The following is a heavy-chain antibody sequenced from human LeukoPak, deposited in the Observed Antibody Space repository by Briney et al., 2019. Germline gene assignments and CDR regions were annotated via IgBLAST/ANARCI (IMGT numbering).Heavy chain of an antibody. V-gene: IGHV4-59*01. D-gene: IGHD6-19*01. J-gene: IGHJ3*02. CDR3: ARNIRVSSGWRAHDAFDI. CDR1: GGSISSYY. Sequence: SETLSLTCTVSGGSISSYYWSWIRQPPGKGLEWIGYIYYSGSTNYNPSLKGRVTISVDTSKNQFSLKLSSVTAADTAVYYCARNIRVSSGWRAHDAFDIWGQGTMVTVSS. CDR2: IYYSGST.